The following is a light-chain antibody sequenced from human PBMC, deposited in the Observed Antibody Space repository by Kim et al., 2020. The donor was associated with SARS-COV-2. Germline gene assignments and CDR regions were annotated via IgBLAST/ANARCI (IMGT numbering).Light chain of an antibody. CDR1: QGISNW. CDR2: RTS. Sequence: DIQMTQSPSSLSASIGDRVTITCRASQGISNWLAWYQQKPGEAPKLLISRTSTLHSGVPSRFSGSGSGTDFTLTISSLQPEDFATYYCQQYDSYSVTLGQGTKLEI. CDR3: QQYDSYSVT. V-gene: IGKV1-5*03. J-gene: IGKJ2*01.